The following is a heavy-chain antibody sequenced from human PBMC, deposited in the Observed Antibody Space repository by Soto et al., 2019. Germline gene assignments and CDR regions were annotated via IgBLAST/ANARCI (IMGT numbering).Heavy chain of an antibody. CDR2: IKSESAGGTT. D-gene: IGHD1-1*01. Sequence: GGSLRLSCAVSGFTLTNVWMNWVRQAPGKGPEWVGLIKSESAGGTTDYAAPVKGRFTISRDDSENTLYLQMDSLRTEDTAVYHCVRVLKTGTTNFDSWGQGTLVTVSS. V-gene: IGHV3-15*07. CDR1: GFTLTNVW. CDR3: VRVLKTGTTNFDS. J-gene: IGHJ4*02.